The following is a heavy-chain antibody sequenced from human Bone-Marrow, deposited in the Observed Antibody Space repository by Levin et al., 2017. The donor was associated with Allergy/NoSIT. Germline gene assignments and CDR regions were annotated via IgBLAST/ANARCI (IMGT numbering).Heavy chain of an antibody. Sequence: GGSLRLSCAASGFNFSTFAMHWVRQAPGKGLEWVAVISYDGSNKYYADSVKGRFTITRDNSKNTPFMEMNSLRAEDTAVYYCAKEDYGDYVLDSWGQGTLLTV. CDR1: GFNFSTFA. CDR3: AKEDYGDYVLDS. V-gene: IGHV3-30*18. D-gene: IGHD4-17*01. J-gene: IGHJ4*02. CDR2: ISYDGSNK.